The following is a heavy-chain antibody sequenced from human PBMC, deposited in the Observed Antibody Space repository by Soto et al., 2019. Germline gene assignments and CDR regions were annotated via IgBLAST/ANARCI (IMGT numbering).Heavy chain of an antibody. J-gene: IGHJ4*02. CDR1: GFTFSSYG. D-gene: IGHD1-26*01. CDR3: AKVMSGSLDY. V-gene: IGHV3-30*18. CDR2: ISYDGSNK. Sequence: GGSLRLSCAASGFTFSSYGMHWVRQAPGKGLERGAVISYDGSNKYYADSVKGRFTISRDNSKNTLYLQMNSLRAEDTAVYYCAKVMSGSLDYWGQGTLVTVSS.